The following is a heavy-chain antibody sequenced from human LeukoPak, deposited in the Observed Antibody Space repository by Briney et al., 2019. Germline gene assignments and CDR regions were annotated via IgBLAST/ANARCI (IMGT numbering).Heavy chain of an antibody. D-gene: IGHD4-23*01. CDR2: IYYSGST. J-gene: IGHJ4*02. Sequence: PSETLSLTCTVSSGSISSSSYYWGWIRQPPGEGLEWIGSIYYSGSTYYNPSLKSRVTISVDTSKNQFSLKLSSVTAADTAVYYCASYYGGNSGSDYWGQGTLVTVSS. CDR3: ASYYGGNSGSDY. V-gene: IGHV4-39*01. CDR1: SGSISSSSYY.